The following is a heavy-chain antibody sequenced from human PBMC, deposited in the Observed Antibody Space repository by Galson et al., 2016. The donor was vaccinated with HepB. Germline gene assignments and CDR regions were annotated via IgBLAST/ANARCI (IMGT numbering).Heavy chain of an antibody. J-gene: IGHJ4*02. V-gene: IGHV4-4*02. D-gene: IGHD2-21*02. CDR2: IYHSGST. Sequence: SETLSLTCGVSGGSISSSNWWTWFRQPPGKGLEWIGEIYHSGSTHYNPSLKSRVTISVDKSKNQFSLNLSSVTAADTAVYFCACATYCGGDCYSLDYWGLGTLVAVSS. CDR3: ACATYCGGDCYSLDY. CDR1: GGSISSSNW.